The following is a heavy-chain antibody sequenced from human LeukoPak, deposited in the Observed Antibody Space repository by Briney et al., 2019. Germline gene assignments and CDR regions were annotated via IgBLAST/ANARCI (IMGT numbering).Heavy chain of an antibody. CDR2: INHSGST. D-gene: IGHD6-13*01. V-gene: IGHV4-34*01. CDR3: ARRYSSSWQDSYNWFDP. Sequence: PSETLSLTCAVYGGSFSGYYWSWIRQPPGKGLEWIGEINHSGSTNYNPSLKSRVTISVDTSKNQFSLKLSSVTAADTAVYYCARRYSSSWQDSYNWFDPWGQGTLVTVSS. CDR1: GGSFSGYY. J-gene: IGHJ5*02.